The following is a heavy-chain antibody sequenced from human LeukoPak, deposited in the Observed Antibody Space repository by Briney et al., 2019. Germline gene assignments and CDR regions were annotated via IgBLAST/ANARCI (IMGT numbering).Heavy chain of an antibody. CDR1: GGSISSGGYY. V-gene: IGHV4-30-2*01. CDR3: ARVPIWGVVY. J-gene: IGHJ4*02. D-gene: IGHD7-27*01. Sequence: SETLSLTCTVSGGSISSGGYYWSWIRQPPGKGLEWIGYIYHSGSTYYNPSLKSRVTISVDRSKNQFSLKLSSVTAADTAVYYCARVPIWGVVYWGQGTLVTVSS. CDR2: IYHSGST.